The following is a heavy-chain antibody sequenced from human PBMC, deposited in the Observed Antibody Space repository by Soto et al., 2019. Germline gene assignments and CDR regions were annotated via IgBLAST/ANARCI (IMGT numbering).Heavy chain of an antibody. V-gene: IGHV1-18*01. CDR1: GYTFTSNG. J-gene: IGHJ6*03. Sequence: ASVKVSCKAPGYTFTSNGISWVRQATGQGLERMGWISAYNGNTNYAQKLQGRVTMTTDTYTSTAYMELRSLRSDDTAVYYCARNPPGNCSSTSCYYNYMDVRGKGTTVTVSS. CDR2: ISAYNGNT. CDR3: ARNPPGNCSSTSCYYNYMDV. D-gene: IGHD2-2*01.